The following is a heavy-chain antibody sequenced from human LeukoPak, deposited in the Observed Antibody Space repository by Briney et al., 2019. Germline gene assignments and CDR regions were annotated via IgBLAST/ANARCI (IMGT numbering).Heavy chain of an antibody. CDR3: ARVSYLSELLGAFDI. CDR2: ISSSSSYI. V-gene: IGHV3-21*01. J-gene: IGHJ3*02. D-gene: IGHD1-7*01. Sequence: PGGSLRLSCAASGFTFSSYSMNWVRQAPGKGLEWVSSISSSSSYIYYADSVKGRFTISRDNAKNSLYLQMNSLRAEDTAVYYCARVSYLSELLGAFDIWGQGTMVTVSS. CDR1: GFTFSSYS.